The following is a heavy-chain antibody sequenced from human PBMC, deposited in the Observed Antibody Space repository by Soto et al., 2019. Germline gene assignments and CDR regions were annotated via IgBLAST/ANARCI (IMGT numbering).Heavy chain of an antibody. J-gene: IGHJ5*02. V-gene: IGHV3-23*01. CDR2: ISGSGGST. D-gene: IGHD3-16*01. CDR1: GFTFSSYA. Sequence: PGGSLRLSCAASGFTFSSYAMSWVRQAPGKGLEWVSAISGSGGSTYYADSVKGRFTISRDNSKNTLYLQMNSLRAEDTAVYYCAKVGPFVWGSYVFRYICFGPWGRGPLVPVPS. CDR3: AKVGPFVWGSYVFRYICFGP.